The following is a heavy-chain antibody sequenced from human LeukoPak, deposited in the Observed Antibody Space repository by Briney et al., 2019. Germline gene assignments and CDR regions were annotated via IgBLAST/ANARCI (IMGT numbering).Heavy chain of an antibody. CDR1: GGSISSSSYY. Sequence: SETLSLTCTVSGGSISSSSYYWGWIRQPPGKGLEWIGSIYYSGSTYYNPSLKSRVTISVDTSKNQFSLKLTSVTAADTAVYYCARHTGGVVPTARVRESPCDCWGQGTLVTVSS. CDR3: ARHTGGVVPTARVRESPCDC. D-gene: IGHD2-2*01. J-gene: IGHJ4*02. CDR2: IYYSGST. V-gene: IGHV4-39*01.